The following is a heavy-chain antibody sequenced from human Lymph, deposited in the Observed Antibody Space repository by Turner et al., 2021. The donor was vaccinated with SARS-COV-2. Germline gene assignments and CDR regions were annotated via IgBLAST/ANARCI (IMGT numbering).Heavy chain of an antibody. CDR2: INWSGGSI. D-gene: IGHD1-26*01. CDR1: GFTFDDYA. V-gene: IGHV3-9*01. J-gene: IGHJ4*02. CDR3: AKDLAGTYYSSFDY. Sequence: EVQLVESGGGWVQHGRSLRLSCAASGFTFDDYAMHWVRQAPGKGLEWVSGINWSGGSIAYADSVKGRFTISRDNPKNSLYLQMNSLRAEDTAFYYCAKDLAGTYYSSFDYWGQGTLVTVSS.